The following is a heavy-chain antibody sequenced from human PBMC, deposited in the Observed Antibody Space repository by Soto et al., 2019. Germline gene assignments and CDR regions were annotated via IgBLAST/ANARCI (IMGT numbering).Heavy chain of an antibody. V-gene: IGHV4-39*01. D-gene: IGHD2-2*01. CDR1: GGSISSSSYY. J-gene: IGHJ4*02. CDR3: ARHCSSTSCYGIDY. Sequence: QLQLQESGPGLMKPSETLSLTCTVSGGSISSSSYYWGWIRQPPGKGLEWIGSIYYSGSTYYSPSLKSRVTISVDTSKNQFSLKLSSVTAADTAVYYCARHCSSTSCYGIDYWGQGTLVTVSS. CDR2: IYYSGST.